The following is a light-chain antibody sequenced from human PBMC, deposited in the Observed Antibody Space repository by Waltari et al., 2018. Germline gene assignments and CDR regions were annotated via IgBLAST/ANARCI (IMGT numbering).Light chain of an antibody. J-gene: IGLJ3*02. CDR1: ALAKQF. CDR3: QSADNTGDYVL. CDR2: RDT. V-gene: IGLV3-25*03. Sequence: SSELTQPPSVSVSPGQTATIASPADALAKQFVYWYQQKPGQAPVLVMFRDTERPSGIPERFSGSGSGTTVTLTISGVQAEDEADYYCQSADNTGDYVLFGGGTKLTVL.